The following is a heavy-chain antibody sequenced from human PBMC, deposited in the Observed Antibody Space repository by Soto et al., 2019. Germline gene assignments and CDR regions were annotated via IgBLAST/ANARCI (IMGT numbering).Heavy chain of an antibody. D-gene: IGHD6-19*01. CDR2: ISGGGGTT. V-gene: IGHV3-23*01. J-gene: IGHJ4*02. Sequence: GGSLRLSCAASGFSFSNYGMNWVRQAPGKGLEWVSAISGGGGTTYYADSVKGRFTISRHNSKNTLYLQMNSLRAEDTAVYYCASQTVAGSNALDYWGQGTLVTVS. CDR3: ASQTVAGSNALDY. CDR1: GFSFSNYG.